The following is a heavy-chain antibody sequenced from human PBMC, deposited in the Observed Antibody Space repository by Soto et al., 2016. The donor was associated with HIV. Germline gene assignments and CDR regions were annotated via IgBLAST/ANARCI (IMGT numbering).Heavy chain of an antibody. CDR2: ISTGTYKT. Sequence: QLLESGGGLVQPGGSLRLSCAASGFSFTNYALTWVRQAPGKGLEWVSSISTGTYKTYYTDSVRGRFTISRDNSEDTLLLHMNSLRAEDTAVYYCARNYYDTSGFSFDAFDIWGRGTLVTVSS. CDR3: ARNYYDTSGFSFDAFDI. D-gene: IGHD3-22*01. V-gene: IGHV3-23*01. CDR1: GFSFTNYA. J-gene: IGHJ3*02.